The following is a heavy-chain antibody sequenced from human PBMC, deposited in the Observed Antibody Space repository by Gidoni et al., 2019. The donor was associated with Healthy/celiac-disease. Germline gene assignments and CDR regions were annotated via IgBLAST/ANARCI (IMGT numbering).Heavy chain of an antibody. Sequence: EVQLVESGGGLVQHGRSLRLSCAASGFTFDDYAMHWVRQAPGKGLEWVSGISWNSGSIGYADSVKGRFTISRDNAKNSLYLQMNSLRAEDTALYYCAKDIKADSSGWDSAFDIWGQGTMVTVSS. J-gene: IGHJ3*02. CDR3: AKDIKADSSGWDSAFDI. D-gene: IGHD6-19*01. CDR2: ISWNSGSI. CDR1: GFTFDDYA. V-gene: IGHV3-9*01.